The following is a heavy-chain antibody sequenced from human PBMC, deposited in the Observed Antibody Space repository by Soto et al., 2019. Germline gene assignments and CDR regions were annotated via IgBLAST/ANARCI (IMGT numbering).Heavy chain of an antibody. V-gene: IGHV4-59*01. Sequence: SETLSLTCTVSGGSINSYYWNWIRQPPGKGLEWIGYIYYSGSTNYNPSLKSRVAISVDTSKNQFSLKLRSVTAADTAMYYCAKNDDHGSSYHGMDVWVQGTTVTVSS. D-gene: IGHD4-17*01. CDR2: IYYSGST. J-gene: IGHJ6*01. CDR3: AKNDDHGSSYHGMDV. CDR1: GGSINSYY.